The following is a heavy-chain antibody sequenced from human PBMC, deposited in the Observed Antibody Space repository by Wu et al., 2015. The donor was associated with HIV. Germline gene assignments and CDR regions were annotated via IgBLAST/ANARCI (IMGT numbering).Heavy chain of an antibody. J-gene: IGHJ6*02. CDR3: ARDIHTFYFGPGSHGYYYYYAMDI. Sequence: QVQLVQSGAEVKEPGASVNISCKASGYTFTTYTLHWVRQAPGQGLEWMGIINPSDGTTSYAQSFQGRLTLTSDTSTSTVYMGLRSLRSQDTAVYFCARDIHTFYFGPGSHGYYYYYAMDIWGRGTTVIVSS. V-gene: IGHV1-46*01. CDR1: GYTFTTYT. CDR2: INPSDGTT. D-gene: IGHD3-10*01.